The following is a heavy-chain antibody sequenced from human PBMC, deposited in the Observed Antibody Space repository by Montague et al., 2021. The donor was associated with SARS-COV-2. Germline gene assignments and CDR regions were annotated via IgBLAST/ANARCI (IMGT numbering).Heavy chain of an antibody. D-gene: IGHD3-3*01. CDR3: ARGYLDVWSGNHYGMDV. Sequence: SLRLSCAASGFTFSNYFMNWVRQAPGQGLEWVSSLSGSSTHKYYSDSLKGRFTLSRDNAKNSLYLQINSLRAEDTAVYYCARGYLDVWSGNHYGMDVWGQGTTVTVSS. V-gene: IGHV3-21*01. J-gene: IGHJ6*02. CDR2: LSGSSTHK. CDR1: GFTFSNYF.